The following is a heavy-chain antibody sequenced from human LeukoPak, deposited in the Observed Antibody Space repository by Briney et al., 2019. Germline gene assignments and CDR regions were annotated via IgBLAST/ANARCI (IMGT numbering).Heavy chain of an antibody. CDR1: GFTFSNAW. CDR2: IKSKTDGGTT. J-gene: IGHJ4*02. CDR3: TTQIVVVVAATPGVDY. V-gene: IGHV3-15*01. Sequence: GGSLRLSCAASGFTFSNAWMSWVRQAPGKGLEWVGRIKSKTDGGTTDYAAPVKGRFTISRDDSKNTLYLQMNSLKTEDTAVYYCTTQIVVVVAATPGVDYWGQGTLVTVSS. D-gene: IGHD2-15*01.